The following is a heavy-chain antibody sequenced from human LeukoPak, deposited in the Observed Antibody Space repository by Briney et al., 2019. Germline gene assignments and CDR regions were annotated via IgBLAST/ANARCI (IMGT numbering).Heavy chain of an antibody. CDR1: GFTFSSYE. D-gene: IGHD3-9*01. CDR2: ISSSGTTI. V-gene: IGHV3-48*03. J-gene: IGHJ4*02. Sequence: PGGSLRLSCAASGFTFSSYEMNWVRQAPGKGLEWVSYISSSGTTIYYADSVKGRFTISRDNAKNSLYLQMNSLRAEDTAIYYCAREDYDVSTGYYTYYFDYWGQGILVTVSS. CDR3: AREDYDVSTGYYTYYFDY.